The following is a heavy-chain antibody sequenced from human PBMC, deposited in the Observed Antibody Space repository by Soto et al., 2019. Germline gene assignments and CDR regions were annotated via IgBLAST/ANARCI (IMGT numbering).Heavy chain of an antibody. CDR3: AILSLDDGYSISWYFDL. Sequence: QVQLVQSGAEVKKPGSSVKVSCKASGGTFSSYAISWVRQAPGQGLEWMGGIIPIFGTANYAQKFQGRVTITADESTSTAYMELSSLRSEDTAVYYCAILSLDDGYSISWYFDLWGRGTLVTVSS. CDR1: GGTFSSYA. J-gene: IGHJ2*01. CDR2: IIPIFGTA. V-gene: IGHV1-69*01. D-gene: IGHD2-15*01.